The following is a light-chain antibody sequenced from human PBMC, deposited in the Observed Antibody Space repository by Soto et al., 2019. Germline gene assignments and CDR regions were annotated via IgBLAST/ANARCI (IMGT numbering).Light chain of an antibody. CDR2: GAS. CDR1: QSVSSSY. Sequence: EIVLTQSPGTLSLSPGERATLSCRASQSVSSSYLAWYQQKPGQAPRLLIYGASSRATGIPDRFSGSGSGTDFTLTISRREPEDFAVYYCQQYCGSPPLTFGGGTKVEIK. J-gene: IGKJ4*01. CDR3: QQYCGSPPLT. V-gene: IGKV3-20*01.